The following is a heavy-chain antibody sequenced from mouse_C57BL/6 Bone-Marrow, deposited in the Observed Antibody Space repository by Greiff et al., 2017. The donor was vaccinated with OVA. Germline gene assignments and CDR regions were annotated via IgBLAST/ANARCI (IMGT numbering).Heavy chain of an antibody. CDR2: IYPRSGNT. D-gene: IGHD2-2*01. V-gene: IGHV1-81*01. J-gene: IGHJ1*03. CDR3: ARGMVTTCWYFDV. CDR1: GYTFTSYG. Sequence: VQLVESGAELARPGASVKLSCKASGYTFTSYGISWVKQRTGQGLEWIGEIYPRSGNTYYNEKFKGKATLTADKSSSTAYMELRSLTSEDSAVYFCARGMVTTCWYFDVWGTGTTVTVSS.